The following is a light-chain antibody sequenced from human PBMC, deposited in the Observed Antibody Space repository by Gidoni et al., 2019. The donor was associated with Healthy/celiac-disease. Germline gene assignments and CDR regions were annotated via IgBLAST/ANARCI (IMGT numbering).Light chain of an antibody. CDR3: CSYAGSYTLV. CDR2: DVS. J-gene: IGLJ2*01. CDR1: SSDAGGYND. V-gene: IGLV2-11*01. Sequence: QSALTQPRSVSGSPGQSVTISCTGTSSDAGGYNDVSWYQQHPGKAPKLMIYDVSKRPAGVPDRFSGSKSGNTASLTISGLQAEDEADYYCCSYAGSYTLVFGGGTKLTVL.